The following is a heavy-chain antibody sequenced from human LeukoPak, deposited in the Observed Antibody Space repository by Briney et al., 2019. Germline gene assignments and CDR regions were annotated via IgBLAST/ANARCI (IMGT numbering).Heavy chain of an antibody. J-gene: IGHJ4*02. V-gene: IGHV4-39*07. D-gene: IGHD3-22*01. CDR1: GGSISSGTYY. CDR3: ARGRGYYFDSSGYYQFARYFDY. CDR2: IYHSGST. Sequence: YPSETLSLTCTVSGGSISSGTYYWAWIRQPPGKGLEWIGTIYHSGSTYYNPSLKSRVTISLDTSRNHFSLKLISVTAADTAVYYCARGRGYYFDSSGYYQFARYFDYWGQGTLVTASS.